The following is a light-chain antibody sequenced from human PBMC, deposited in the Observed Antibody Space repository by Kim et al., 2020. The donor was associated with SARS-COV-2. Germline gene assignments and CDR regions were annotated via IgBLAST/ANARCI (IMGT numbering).Light chain of an antibody. J-gene: IGKJ4*01. CDR1: QSISTW. Sequence: DIQMTQSPSTLSAFVGDRVTITCRASQSISTWLAWYQQKPGKAPKVLIYKASSLESGDPSRFSGSGSGTEFSLTISSLQPDDFATYYCQQYRDYPLTFGGGTKVDIK. V-gene: IGKV1-5*03. CDR3: QQYRDYPLT. CDR2: KAS.